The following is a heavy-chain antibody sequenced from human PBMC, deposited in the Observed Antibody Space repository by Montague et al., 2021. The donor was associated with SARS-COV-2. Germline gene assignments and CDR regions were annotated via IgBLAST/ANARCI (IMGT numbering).Heavy chain of an antibody. CDR3: ARGRLYYDSSGYYFDY. CDR1: GDSVTTSWIS. Sequence: CAISGDSVTTSWISGADRRSSRSNGSDGKGTTVYTWSAWYNEYAESVKGRITINPDTPKNQFSLHLTSVTPEDTAVYYCARGRLYYDSSGYYFDYWGQGTLGAVSS. V-gene: IGHV6-1*01. J-gene: IGHJ4*02. CDR2: TVYTWSAWYN. D-gene: IGHD3-22*01.